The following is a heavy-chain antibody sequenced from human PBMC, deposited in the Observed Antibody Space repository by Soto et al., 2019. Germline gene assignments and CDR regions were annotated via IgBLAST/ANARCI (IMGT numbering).Heavy chain of an antibody. V-gene: IGHV6-1*01. CDR3: ARDLGPYCTNGVCYTYYYYYGMDV. CDR2: TYYRSKWYN. D-gene: IGHD2-8*01. CDR1: GDSVSSNSAA. J-gene: IGHJ6*02. Sequence: TLSLTCAISGDSVSSNSAAWNWIRQSPSRGLEWLGRTYYRSKWYNDYAVSVKSRITINPDTSKNQFSLQLNSVTPEDTAVYYCARDLGPYCTNGVCYTYYYYYGMDVWGQGTTVTVSS.